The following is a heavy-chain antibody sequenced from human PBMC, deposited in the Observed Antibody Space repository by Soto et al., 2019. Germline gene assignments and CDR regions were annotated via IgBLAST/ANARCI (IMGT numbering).Heavy chain of an antibody. J-gene: IGHJ4*02. D-gene: IGHD2-15*01. Sequence: EVQLLESGGGLVQPGGSLRLSCVASRFTFSSCAMAWVRQAPGKGLEWVSGISGSGGTTYYADSVKGRFTISRDNSKNTLYLQMNSLRAEDTAVYYCAKSPGTVVTGSDPWDYWGQGTLVTVSS. CDR1: RFTFSSCA. CDR2: ISGSGGTT. CDR3: AKSPGTVVTGSDPWDY. V-gene: IGHV3-23*01.